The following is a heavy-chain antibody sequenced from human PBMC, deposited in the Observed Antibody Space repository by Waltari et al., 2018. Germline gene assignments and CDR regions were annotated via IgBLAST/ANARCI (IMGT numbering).Heavy chain of an antibody. CDR3: ARVDY. J-gene: IGHJ4*02. Sequence: QLQLQESGPGLVKPSETLSLTCTVYGGSFCGYYWSWIRQPPGKGLEWIGEINHSGSTNYNPSLKSRVTISVDTSKNQFSLKLSSVTAADTAVYYCARVDYWGQGTLVTVSS. CDR1: GGSFCGYY. CDR2: INHSGST. V-gene: IGHV4-34*01.